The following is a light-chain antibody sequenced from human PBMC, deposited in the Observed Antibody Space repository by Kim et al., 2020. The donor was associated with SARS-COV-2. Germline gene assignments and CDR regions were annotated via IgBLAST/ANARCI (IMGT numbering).Light chain of an antibody. J-gene: IGLJ2*01. Sequence: SYELTQPPSVSVSPGQTASITCSGGKLGDKYACWYQQKPGQSPVLVIYQDSKRPSGIPERFSGSNSGNTATLTISGTQAMDEADYYCQAWDSSTRVFGGG. CDR1: KLGDKY. V-gene: IGLV3-1*01. CDR3: QAWDSSTRV. CDR2: QDS.